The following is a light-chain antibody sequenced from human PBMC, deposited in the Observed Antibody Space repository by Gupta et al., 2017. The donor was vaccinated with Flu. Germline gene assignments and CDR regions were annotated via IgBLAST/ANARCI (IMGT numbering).Light chain of an antibody. CDR3: HQYDSAPWT. CDR2: AVS. V-gene: IGKV3-20*01. Sequence: IVLTQSPGTLSLSPGGGATLSCRASQSVSSNNLAWYQQKPGQAPRLLISAVSSRATGIPDRYGGSGSGTDFTLSITRVEPEDSAVYYGHQYDSAPWTFGQGTKVEIK. J-gene: IGKJ1*01. CDR1: QSVSSNN.